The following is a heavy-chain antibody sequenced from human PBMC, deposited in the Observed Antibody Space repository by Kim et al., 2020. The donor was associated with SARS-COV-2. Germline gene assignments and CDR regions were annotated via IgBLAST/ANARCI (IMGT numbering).Heavy chain of an antibody. CDR2: ISGSGGST. CDR3: AKEEADFWSGYYIYDGYYYGMDV. D-gene: IGHD3-3*01. Sequence: GGSLRLSCAASGFTFSSYAMSWVRQAPGKGLEWVSAISGSGGSTYYADSVKGRFTISRDNSKNTLYLQMNSLRAEDTAVYYCAKEEADFWSGYYIYDGYYYGMDVWGQGTTVTVSS. V-gene: IGHV3-23*01. J-gene: IGHJ6*02. CDR1: GFTFSSYA.